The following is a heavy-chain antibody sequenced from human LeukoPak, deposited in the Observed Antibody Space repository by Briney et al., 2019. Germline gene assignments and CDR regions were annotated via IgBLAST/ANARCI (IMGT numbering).Heavy chain of an antibody. D-gene: IGHD6-19*01. J-gene: IGHJ4*02. CDR3: AREAHSSGWYRRLWGNYNDY. V-gene: IGHV4-30-4*01. CDR1: GGSISSGDYY. CDR2: IYYSGST. Sequence: SQTLSLTCTVSGGSISSGDYYWSWIRQPPGKGLEWIGYIYYSGSTNYNPSLKSRVTISVDTSKNQFSLKLSSVTAADTAVYYCAREAHSSGWYRRLWGNYNDYWGQGTLVTVSS.